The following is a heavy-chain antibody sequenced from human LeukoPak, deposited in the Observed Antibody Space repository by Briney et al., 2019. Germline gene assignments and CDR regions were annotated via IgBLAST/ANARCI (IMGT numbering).Heavy chain of an antibody. CDR3: ARGRPKTLLWFREFPWKTNWFDP. V-gene: IGHV1-8*01. J-gene: IGHJ5*02. D-gene: IGHD3-10*01. Sequence: ASVKVSCKASGYTFTSYDINWVRQATGQGLEWMGWMNPNSGNTGYAQKFQGRVTMTRNTSISTAYMELSNLRSEDTAVYYCARGRPKTLLWFREFPWKTNWFDPWGQGTLVTVPS. CDR2: MNPNSGNT. CDR1: GYTFTSYD.